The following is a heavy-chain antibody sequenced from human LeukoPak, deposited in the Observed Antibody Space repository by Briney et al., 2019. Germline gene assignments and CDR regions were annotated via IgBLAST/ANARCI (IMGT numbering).Heavy chain of an antibody. CDR3: ARVETATLGY. D-gene: IGHD5-18*01. J-gene: IGHJ4*02. V-gene: IGHV1-8*01. CDR2: MNPDNGNT. Sequence: ASVKVSCKASGYTFTSYQINWVRQATGQGLEWMEWMNPDNGNTGFAQNFQGRVTITRDTSASTAYMELSSLRSEDTAVYYCARVETATLGYWGQGTLVTVSS. CDR1: GYTFTSYQ.